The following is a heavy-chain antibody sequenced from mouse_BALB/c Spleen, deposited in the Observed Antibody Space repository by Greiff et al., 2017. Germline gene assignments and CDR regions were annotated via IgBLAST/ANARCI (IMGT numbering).Heavy chain of an antibody. D-gene: IGHD2-1*01. Sequence: QVQLQQSGAELVRPGASVTLSCKASGYTFTDYEMHWVKQKPVHGLEWIGAIDPETGGTAYNQKFKGKATLTADKSSSTAYMELGSLTSEDSAVYYYTGIYYGNYWGQGTTVTVSS. CDR3: TGIYYGNY. J-gene: IGHJ2*01. CDR1: GYTFTDYE. V-gene: IGHV1-15*01. CDR2: IDPETGGT.